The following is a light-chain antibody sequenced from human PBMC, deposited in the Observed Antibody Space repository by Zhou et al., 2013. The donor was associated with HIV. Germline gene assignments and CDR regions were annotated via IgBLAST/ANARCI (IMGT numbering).Light chain of an antibody. Sequence: DVRMTQSPSTLSASVGDRVTFTCRASQNISYWLAWFQQKPGKVPKLVIYKASVLESGVPSTFSGSGSGTEFSLSISSLRPDDFGTYYCQQYDNYPYSFGQGTKLEMK. V-gene: IGKV1-5*03. CDR3: QQYDNYPYS. CDR2: KAS. CDR1: QNISYW. J-gene: IGKJ2*03.